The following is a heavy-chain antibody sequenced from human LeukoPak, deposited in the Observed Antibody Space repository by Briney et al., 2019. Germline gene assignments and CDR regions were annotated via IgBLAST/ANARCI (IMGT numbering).Heavy chain of an antibody. J-gene: IGHJ6*03. Sequence: PSETLSLTCTVSGGSVSSSSYYLGWIRQPPGKGLEWIGSIYYSGSTYYNPSLKSRVTISVDTSKNQFSLKLSSVTAADTAVYYCATYYYDSSGYYTSYYYYYYMDVWGKGTTVTVSS. V-gene: IGHV4-39*01. D-gene: IGHD3-22*01. CDR3: ATYYYDSSGYYTSYYYYYYMDV. CDR2: IYYSGST. CDR1: GGSVSSSSYY.